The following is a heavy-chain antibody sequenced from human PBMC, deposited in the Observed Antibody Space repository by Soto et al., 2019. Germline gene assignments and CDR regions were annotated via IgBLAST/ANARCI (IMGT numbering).Heavy chain of an antibody. CDR2: IIPIFGTA. Sequence: QVQLVQSGAEVKKSGSSVKVSCKASGGTFSSYAISWVRQAPGQGLEWMGGIIPIFGTANYAQKFQGRVTITADKSTSTAYMELSSLRSEDTAVYYCARDRVYSYGFRRGFQHWGQGTLVTVSS. CDR3: ARDRVYSYGFRRGFQH. J-gene: IGHJ1*01. CDR1: GGTFSSYA. V-gene: IGHV1-69*06. D-gene: IGHD5-18*01.